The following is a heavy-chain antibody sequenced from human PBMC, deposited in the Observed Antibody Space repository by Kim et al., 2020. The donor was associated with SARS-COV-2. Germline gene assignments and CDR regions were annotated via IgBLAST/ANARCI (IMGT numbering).Heavy chain of an antibody. Sequence: SETLSLTCTVSGGSVNTGSYYWSWIRQPPGKGLEWVGFVYYSGNTDYNPSLKSRLTISLDMSKNQFSLKLTSVIAADTVVYFCARGLTSSWYPDWYDPWG. J-gene: IGHJ5*02. D-gene: IGHD6-13*01. V-gene: IGHV4-61*01. CDR3: ARGLTSSWYPDWYDP. CDR1: GGSVNTGSYY. CDR2: VYYSGNT.